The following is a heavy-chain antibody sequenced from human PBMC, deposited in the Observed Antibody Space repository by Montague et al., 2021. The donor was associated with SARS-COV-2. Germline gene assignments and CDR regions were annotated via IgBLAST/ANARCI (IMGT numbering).Heavy chain of an antibody. J-gene: IGHJ5*02. V-gene: IGHV4-61*02. D-gene: IGHD3-22*01. CDR2: IHSSGGT. CDR3: ARDYYDSTGLNWFDP. Sequence: TLSLTCAVSGGSIITGSNFYWGWIRPSAGKGLEWIGRIHSSGGTNYNPSLKSRLTMSVDSSANQFSLKLTSVTAADTAVYYCARDYYDSTGLNWFDPWGQGLSVTVSS. CDR1: GGSIITGSNFY.